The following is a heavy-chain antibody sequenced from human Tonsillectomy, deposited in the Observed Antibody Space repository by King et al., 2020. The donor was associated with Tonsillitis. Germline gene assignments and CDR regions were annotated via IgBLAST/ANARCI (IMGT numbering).Heavy chain of an antibody. Sequence: VQLVESGGGVVQPGRSLRLSCVASGFTFSRYGMHWVRQAPGKGLEWVAVISYDGSITYHPDSVKGRLTISRDNSKNTLYLQMDSLRAEDTAVYYCAKETETSQCVGAFDVWGQGTMVTVSS. CDR2: ISYDGSIT. D-gene: IGHD1-14*01. V-gene: IGHV3-30*18. CDR3: AKETETSQCVGAFDV. J-gene: IGHJ3*01. CDR1: GFTFSRYG.